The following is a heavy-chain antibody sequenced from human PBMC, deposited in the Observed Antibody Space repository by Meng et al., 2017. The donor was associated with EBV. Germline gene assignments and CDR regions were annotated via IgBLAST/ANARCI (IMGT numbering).Heavy chain of an antibody. CDR1: GGSFSGYY. V-gene: IGHV4-34*01. D-gene: IGHD5-24*01. CDR2: INHSGST. Sequence: QVQLQQGGAGLLKPSETLSLPCAVYGGSFSGYYWSWIRQPPGKGLEWIGEINHSGSTNYNPSLKSRVTISVDTSKNQFSLKLSSVTAADTAVYYCARGRWLQPGSYFDYWGQGTLVTVSS. CDR3: ARGRWLQPGSYFDY. J-gene: IGHJ4*02.